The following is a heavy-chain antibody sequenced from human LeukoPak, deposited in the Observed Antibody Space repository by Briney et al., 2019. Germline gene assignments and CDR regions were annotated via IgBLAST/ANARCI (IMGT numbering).Heavy chain of an antibody. V-gene: IGHV4-4*02. CDR1: GVSISSNLW. Sequence: SGTLSLTCAVSGVSISSNLWWTWVRQPPGKGLEWIAEIHHSGSINYNPSLKSRVTISVDKAKNQFSLNLNSVTAADTAVYYCARDSHYSTSSDYYYYYMDVWGKGTTVTVSS. CDR2: IHHSGSI. D-gene: IGHD6-6*01. J-gene: IGHJ6*03. CDR3: ARDSHYSTSSDYYYYYMDV.